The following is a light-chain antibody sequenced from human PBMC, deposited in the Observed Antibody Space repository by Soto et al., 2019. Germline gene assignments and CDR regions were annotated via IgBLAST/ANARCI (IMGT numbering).Light chain of an antibody. Sequence: DILLTQSPSSLSASVGDSVTITCRASQNIDMYLSWYQQKPERAPKLLIYAASTLQSGVPSRFSGSGSGTHFSLTISGLQPEDFATYFCQQSYNSPPLTFGAGTKVDIK. V-gene: IGKV1-39*01. J-gene: IGKJ4*01. CDR1: QNIDMY. CDR3: QQSYNSPPLT. CDR2: AAS.